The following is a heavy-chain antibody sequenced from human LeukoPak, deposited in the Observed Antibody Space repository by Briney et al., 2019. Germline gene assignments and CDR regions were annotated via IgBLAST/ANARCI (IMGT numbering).Heavy chain of an antibody. Sequence: GGSLRLSCAASGFTFSSYWMSWVRQAPGKGLEWVANIKQDGSEKYYVDSVKGRFTISRDNAKNSLYLQMNSLRAEDTAVYYCARGNGRPWYYDYMDVWGKGTTVTVSS. V-gene: IGHV3-7*01. D-gene: IGHD1-26*01. J-gene: IGHJ6*03. CDR1: GFTFSSYW. CDR3: ARGNGRPWYYDYMDV. CDR2: IKQDGSEK.